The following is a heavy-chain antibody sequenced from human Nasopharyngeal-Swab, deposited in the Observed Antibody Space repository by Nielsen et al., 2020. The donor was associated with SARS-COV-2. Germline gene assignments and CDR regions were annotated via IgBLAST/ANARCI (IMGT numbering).Heavy chain of an antibody. J-gene: IGHJ4*02. CDR3: AKWGGLFAPPFDY. Sequence: GESLKISCAASGFTFSSYAMSWVRQAPGKGLEWVSVIYSGGSSTYYADSVKGRFTISRDNSKNTLYLQMNSLRTEDTAVYYCAKWGGLFAPPFDYWCQGTLVTVSS. V-gene: IGHV3-23*03. CDR2: IYSGGSST. D-gene: IGHD3-16*01. CDR1: GFTFSSYA.